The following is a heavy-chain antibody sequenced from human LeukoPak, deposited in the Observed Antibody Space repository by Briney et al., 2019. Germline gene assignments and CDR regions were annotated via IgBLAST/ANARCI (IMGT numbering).Heavy chain of an antibody. D-gene: IGHD4-17*01. J-gene: IGHJ5*02. CDR2: ISNGGAST. V-gene: IGHV3-23*01. Sequence: GGSLRLSCAASGFTFVSYAMSWVRQAPGKGLEGVSGISNGGASTYYADSVKGRFTISRDNSKNTLYLQMNSLRAEDTAVYYCAKDRGDYGDYSNWFDPWGQGTLVTVSS. CDR1: GFTFVSYA. CDR3: AKDRGDYGDYSNWFDP.